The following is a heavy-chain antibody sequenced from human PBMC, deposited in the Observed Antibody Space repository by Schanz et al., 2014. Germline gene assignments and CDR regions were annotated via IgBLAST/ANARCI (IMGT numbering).Heavy chain of an antibody. J-gene: IGHJ2*01. CDR2: IFTDGRT. V-gene: IGHV3-53*04. CDR1: GFAVDNYY. Sequence: EVQLVASGGGLVQPGGSLRLSCAASGFAVDNYYMSCVRQAPGRGLEWVSIIFTDGRTYYADSVKGRFTISRDSSKNTLFLQMNSLRTEDTAVYYCAKDAPYPFDLWGRGTLITVSS. CDR3: AKDAPYPFDL.